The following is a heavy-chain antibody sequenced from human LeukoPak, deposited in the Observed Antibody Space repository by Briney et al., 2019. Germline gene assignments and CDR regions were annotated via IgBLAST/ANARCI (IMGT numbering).Heavy chain of an antibody. CDR3: TRRDSPTKWFDP. CDR2: THYSGSN. CDR1: GGSITTSFY. D-gene: IGHD5-18*01. V-gene: IGHV4-39*01. Sequence: PSETLSLTRSVSGGSITTSFYCNWIRQPPGQGLEWIGSTHYSGSNSYNPSLGSRVSMSVDTSRHQCFLRLTSVTAADTAVYYCTRRDSPTKWFDPWGQGTLVTVSS. J-gene: IGHJ5*02.